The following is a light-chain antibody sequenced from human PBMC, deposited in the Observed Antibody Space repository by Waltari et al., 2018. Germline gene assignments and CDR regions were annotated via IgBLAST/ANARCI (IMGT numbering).Light chain of an antibody. CDR1: QSVSSN. Sequence: DIVMTQAPVTLSVSPGERATLFCRASQSVSSNLAWYQQKPGRGPRLLIYGASIRATGIPARFTGSGSGTEFTLTISRLQSEDFAVYFCQHYNNRPLTFGGGTKVEI. CDR3: QHYNNRPLT. J-gene: IGKJ4*01. V-gene: IGKV3-15*01. CDR2: GAS.